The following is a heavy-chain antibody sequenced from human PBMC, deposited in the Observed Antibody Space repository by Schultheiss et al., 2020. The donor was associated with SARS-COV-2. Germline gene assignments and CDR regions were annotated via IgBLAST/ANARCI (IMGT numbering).Heavy chain of an antibody. CDR2: ISGSGGST. CDR1: GFTFRDYA. CDR3: AYCSGGSCHAPYYYYGMDV. Sequence: GGSLRLSCAASGFTFRDYAVSWVRQAPGKGLEWVSAISGSGGSTYYADSVKGRFTISRDNSKNTLYLQMNSLRAEDTAVYYCAYCSGGSCHAPYYYYGMDVWGQGTTVTVSS. D-gene: IGHD2-15*01. J-gene: IGHJ6*02. V-gene: IGHV3-23*01.